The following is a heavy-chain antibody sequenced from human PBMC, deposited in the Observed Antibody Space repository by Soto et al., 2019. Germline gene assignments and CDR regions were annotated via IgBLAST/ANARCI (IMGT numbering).Heavy chain of an antibody. Sequence: GGSLRLSCAASGFTFSSYAMSWVRQAPGKGLEWVSAISGSGGSTYYADSVKGGFTISRDNSKSTLYLQMNSLRAEDTAADYCAEDSPAGTIFGVVIDYYYYMDVWGKGTTVTVSS. CDR1: GFTFSSYA. CDR3: AEDSPAGTIFGVVIDYYYYMDV. CDR2: ISGSGGST. J-gene: IGHJ6*03. V-gene: IGHV3-23*01. D-gene: IGHD3-3*01.